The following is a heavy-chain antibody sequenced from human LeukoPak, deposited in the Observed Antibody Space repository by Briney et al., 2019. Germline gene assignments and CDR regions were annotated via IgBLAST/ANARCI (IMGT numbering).Heavy chain of an antibody. Sequence: SETLSLTCAVYGGSFSGYYWSWIRQPPGKGLEWIGEINHSGSTNYNPSLKSRGTISVDTSKNQFSLKLSSVTAADTAVYYCARIEVITFGGVIVNPYFDYWGQGTLVTVSS. D-gene: IGHD3-16*02. CDR3: ARIEVITFGGVIVNPYFDY. CDR2: INHSGST. J-gene: IGHJ4*02. CDR1: GGSFSGYY. V-gene: IGHV4-34*01.